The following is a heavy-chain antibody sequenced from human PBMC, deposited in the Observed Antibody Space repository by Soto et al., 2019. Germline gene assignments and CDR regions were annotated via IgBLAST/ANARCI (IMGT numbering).Heavy chain of an antibody. V-gene: IGHV1-58*01. J-gene: IGHJ3*02. Sequence: GASAKVSCKASGFTFTSSAVQWVRQARGQRLEWIGWIVVGSGNTNYAQKFQERVTITRDMSTSTAYMELSSLRSEDTAVYYCAAPTQVWSYAFDIWGQGTMVTVSS. CDR3: AAPTQVWSYAFDI. D-gene: IGHD2-21*01. CDR2: IVVGSGNT. CDR1: GFTFTSSA.